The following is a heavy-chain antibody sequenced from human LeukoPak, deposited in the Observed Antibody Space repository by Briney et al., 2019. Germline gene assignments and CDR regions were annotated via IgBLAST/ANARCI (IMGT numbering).Heavy chain of an antibody. D-gene: IGHD4-17*01. CDR3: AKVGDDYDFDY. J-gene: IGHJ4*02. V-gene: IGHV3-23*01. Sequence: GGSLRLSCAASGFTFNNFAMSWVRQAPGKGLEWVSAISGSGGSTYYADSVKGRSTISRDNSKNTLYLQMNSLRAGDTAVYYCAKVGDDYDFDYWGQGTLVTVSS. CDR2: ISGSGGST. CDR1: GFTFNNFA.